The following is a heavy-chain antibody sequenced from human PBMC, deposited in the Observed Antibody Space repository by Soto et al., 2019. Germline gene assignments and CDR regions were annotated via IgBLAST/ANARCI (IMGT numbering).Heavy chain of an antibody. D-gene: IGHD6-19*01. CDR3: ARGFGYSSGWYYFDY. J-gene: IGHJ4*02. Sequence: GGSLRLSCAASGFTFSSYAMHWVRQAPGKGLEWVAVISYDGSNKYYADSVKGRFTISRDNSKNTLYLQMNGLRAEDTAVYYCARGFGYSSGWYYFDYWGQGTLVTVSS. CDR2: ISYDGSNK. V-gene: IGHV3-30-3*01. CDR1: GFTFSSYA.